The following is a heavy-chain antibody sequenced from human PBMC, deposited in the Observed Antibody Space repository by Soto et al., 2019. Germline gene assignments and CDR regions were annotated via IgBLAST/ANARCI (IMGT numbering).Heavy chain of an antibody. J-gene: IGHJ6*02. CDR1: GYTFTSYG. CDR2: ISAYNGKT. CDR3: ARDIVVVVAANYGIVV. Sequence: ASVKVSCKASGYTFTSYGISWVRQAPGQGLEWMGWISAYNGKTNYAQKLQGRVTMTTDTSTSTAYMELRSLRSDDTAVYYCARDIVVVVAANYGIVVWGQGITVTVAS. V-gene: IGHV1-18*04. D-gene: IGHD2-15*01.